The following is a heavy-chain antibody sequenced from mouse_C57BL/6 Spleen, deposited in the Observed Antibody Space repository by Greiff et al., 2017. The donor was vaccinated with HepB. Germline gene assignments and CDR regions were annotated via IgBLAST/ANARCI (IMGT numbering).Heavy chain of an antibody. CDR3: ARWLLRDWYFDV. D-gene: IGHD2-3*01. CDR1: GYAFSSSW. V-gene: IGHV1-82*01. J-gene: IGHJ1*03. Sequence: VKLQQSGPELVKPGASVKISCKASGYAFSSSWMNWVKQRPGKGLEWIGRIYPGDGDTNYNGKFKGKATLTADKSSSTTYMQLSSLTSEDSAVYFCARWLLRDWYFDVWGTGTTVTVSS. CDR2: IYPGDGDT.